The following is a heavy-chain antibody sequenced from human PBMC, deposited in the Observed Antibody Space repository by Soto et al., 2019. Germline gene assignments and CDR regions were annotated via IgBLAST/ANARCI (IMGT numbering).Heavy chain of an antibody. D-gene: IGHD3-10*01. V-gene: IGHV3-33*01. J-gene: IGHJ6*02. CDR1: GFTFSSYG. CDR2: IWYDGSNK. CDR3: ARVRSPKIYGSGRTYHYGMDV. Sequence: GGSLRLSCAASGFTFSSYGMHWVRQAPGKGLEWVAVIWYDGSNKYYADSVKGRFTISRDNFKNTLYLQMNCLRAEDTAVYYCARVRSPKIYGSGRTYHYGMDVWGPGITVNLSS.